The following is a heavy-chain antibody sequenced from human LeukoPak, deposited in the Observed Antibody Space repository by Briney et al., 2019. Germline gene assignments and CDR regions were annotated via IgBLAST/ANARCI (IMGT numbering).Heavy chain of an antibody. CDR3: ARDPYYYDSSGYYWAFDI. D-gene: IGHD3-22*01. J-gene: IGHJ3*02. V-gene: IGHV4-59*11. Sequence: SETLSLTCTVSGGSISSHYWSWIRQPPGKGLEWIGYIYYSGSTNYNPSLKSRVTISVGTSKNQFSLKLSSVTAADTAVYYCARDPYYYDSSGYYWAFDIWGQGTMVTVSS. CDR1: GGSISSHY. CDR2: IYYSGST.